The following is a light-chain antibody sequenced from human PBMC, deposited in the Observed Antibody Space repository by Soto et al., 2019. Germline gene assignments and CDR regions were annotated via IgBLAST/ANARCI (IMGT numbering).Light chain of an antibody. V-gene: IGLV2-14*01. Sequence: QSALTQPASVSGSPGQSITISCTGTSSDVGAYNYVSWYQQHPGKAPKLMIYEVSNRPSGVSNRFSGSKSGNTASLTISGLQAEDEADYYCSSYTSSSILVFGTGTKLTVL. CDR1: SSDVGAYNY. CDR3: SSYTSSSILV. CDR2: EVS. J-gene: IGLJ1*01.